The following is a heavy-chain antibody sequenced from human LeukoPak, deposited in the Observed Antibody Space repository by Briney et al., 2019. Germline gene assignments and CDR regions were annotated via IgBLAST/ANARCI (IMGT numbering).Heavy chain of an antibody. CDR1: GFTFSSYE. V-gene: IGHV3-48*03. D-gene: IGHD1-26*01. CDR3: ARYRGGGNYFPEEFDY. Sequence: GGSLRLSCAASGFTFSSYEMTWVRQAPGKGLEWVPYISSSGSTIYYADSVKGRFTISRDNAKNSLYLQMNSLRAEDTAVYYCARYRGGGNYFPEEFDYWGQGTLVTVSS. CDR2: ISSSGSTI. J-gene: IGHJ4*02.